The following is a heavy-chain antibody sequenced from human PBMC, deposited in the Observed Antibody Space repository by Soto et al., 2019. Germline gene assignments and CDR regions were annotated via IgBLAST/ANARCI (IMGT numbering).Heavy chain of an antibody. CDR2: IRSKAYGGTT. CDR3: SRGDMITFGGVIVIDY. Sequence: GGSLRLSCTAAGFTFGDYAMSWFRQAPGKGLEWVGFIRSKAYGGTTEYGASVKGRFTISRDDSKSIAYLQMNSLKTEDTAVYYCSRGDMITFGGVIVIDYWGQGTLVTVSS. D-gene: IGHD3-16*02. CDR1: GFTFGDYA. V-gene: IGHV3-49*03. J-gene: IGHJ4*02.